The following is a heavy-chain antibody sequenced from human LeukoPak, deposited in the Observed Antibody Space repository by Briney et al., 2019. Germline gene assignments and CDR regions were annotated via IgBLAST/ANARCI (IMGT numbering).Heavy chain of an antibody. V-gene: IGHV3-30*02. CDR3: AKDVAPPNYYYMDV. CDR1: GFTFSSYG. CDR2: VRYDGSNK. Sequence: GGSLRLSCAASGFTFSSYGMHWVRQAPGKGLEWVAFVRYDGSNKRFADSVKGRFTMSRDNSKKTLFLLMNSLTTEDTAVYYCAKDVAPPNYYYMDVWGKGTTVTVSS. J-gene: IGHJ6*03.